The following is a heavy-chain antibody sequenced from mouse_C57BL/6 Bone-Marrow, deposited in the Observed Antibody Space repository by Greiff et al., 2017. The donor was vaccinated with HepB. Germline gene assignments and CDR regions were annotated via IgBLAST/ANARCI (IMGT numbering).Heavy chain of an antibody. CDR2: IRSKSNNYAT. D-gene: IGHD1-1*01. CDR3: GRTYGSSNEGFGY. V-gene: IGHV10-1*01. CDR1: GFSFNTYA. Sequence: DVMLVESGGGLVQPKGSLKLSCAASGFSFNTYAMNWVRQAPGKGLEWVARIRSKSNNYATYYADSVKDRFTISRDDSDSMLYLQMNNLKTEDTAMYYCGRTYGSSNEGFGYWGQGTLVTVAA. J-gene: IGHJ3*01.